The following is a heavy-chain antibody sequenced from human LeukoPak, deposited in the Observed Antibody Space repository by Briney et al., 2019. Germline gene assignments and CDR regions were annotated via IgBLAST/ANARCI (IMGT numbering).Heavy chain of an antibody. D-gene: IGHD2-8*01. Sequence: GGSLRLSCAASGFTFSSYWMSWVRQAPGKGLEWVANIKQDGSEKYYVDAVAGRFTISRDNSKNMLYLQMDSVRADDSAIYYCAVDLAHGVPDYFDYWGQGTLVTVSS. CDR3: AVDLAHGVPDYFDY. V-gene: IGHV3-7*01. CDR1: GFTFSSYW. CDR2: IKQDGSEK. J-gene: IGHJ4*02.